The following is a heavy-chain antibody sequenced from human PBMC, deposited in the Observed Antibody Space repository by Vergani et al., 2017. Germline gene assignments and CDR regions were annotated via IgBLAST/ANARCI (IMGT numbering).Heavy chain of an antibody. CDR3: ACGNYYGSGTYVDP. CDR2: SYSGDET. CDR1: GSTVSGNY. V-gene: IGHV3-66*02. J-gene: IGHJ5*02. Sequence: ELQLVESGGGLVQPWGTLRLSCAVSGSTVSGNYMTWVRQAPGRGLEWVSHSYSGDETYYEDSVKGRGTISRDTSKNTLHLQINNPRVEDTAVYYCACGNYYGSGTYVDPWGQGTLVTVSS. D-gene: IGHD3-10*01.